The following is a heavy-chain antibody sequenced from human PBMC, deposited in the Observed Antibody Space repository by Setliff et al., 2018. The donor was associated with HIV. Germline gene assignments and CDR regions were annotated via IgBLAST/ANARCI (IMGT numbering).Heavy chain of an antibody. CDR2: ISGSGVGT. V-gene: IGHV3-23*01. CDR3: AKVGDSSGYHDAFDI. J-gene: IGHJ3*02. CDR1: GFTFRTYA. D-gene: IGHD3-22*01. Sequence: GGSLRLSCATSGFTFRTYAVSWVRQAPGKGLEWVSGISGSGVGTYYRDSVKGRFTISRDNSNNTLFLQMDSLRAEDTAMYYCAKVGDSSGYHDAFDIWGQGTMVTVSS.